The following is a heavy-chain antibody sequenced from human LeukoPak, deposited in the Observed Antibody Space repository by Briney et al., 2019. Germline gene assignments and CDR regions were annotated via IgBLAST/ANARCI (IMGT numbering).Heavy chain of an antibody. CDR3: ANSYDFWSALDY. J-gene: IGHJ4*02. CDR1: GFTFSSYA. D-gene: IGHD3-3*01. V-gene: IGHV3-23*01. CDR2: ISASGGST. Sequence: GGSLRLSCAASGFTFSSYAMSWVRQAPGKGLEWVSSISASGGSTYYADSVKGRFTISRDISKNTLYLQMNSLRAEDTAIYYCANSYDFWSALDYWGQGTLVTVSS.